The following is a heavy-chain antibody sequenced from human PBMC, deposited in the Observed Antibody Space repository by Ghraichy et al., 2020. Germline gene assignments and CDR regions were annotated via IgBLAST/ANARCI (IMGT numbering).Heavy chain of an antibody. J-gene: IGHJ3*02. V-gene: IGHV3-30*04. D-gene: IGHD6-19*01. CDR1: GFTFSSYA. CDR2: ISYDGSNK. Sequence: SLRLSCAASGFTFSSYAMHWVRQAPGKGLEWVAVISYDGSNKYYADSVKGRFTISRDNSKNKLYLQMNSLRAEDTAVYYCASRGWFDAFDIWGQGTMVTVSS. CDR3: ASRGWFDAFDI.